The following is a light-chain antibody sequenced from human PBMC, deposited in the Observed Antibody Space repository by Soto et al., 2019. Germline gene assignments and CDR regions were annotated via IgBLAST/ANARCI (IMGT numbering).Light chain of an antibody. CDR1: SSNIGAGYD. J-gene: IGLJ2*01. CDR3: QSYDGSLSGFVV. V-gene: IGLV1-40*01. CDR2: GNS. Sequence: QSVLTQPPSVSGAPGQRVTISCTGSSSNIGAGYDVHWYQQLPGTAPKLLIYGNSNRLSGVPDRFSGSRSGTSASLAITGLQAEDEADYYCQSYDGSLSGFVVFGGGTKLTVL.